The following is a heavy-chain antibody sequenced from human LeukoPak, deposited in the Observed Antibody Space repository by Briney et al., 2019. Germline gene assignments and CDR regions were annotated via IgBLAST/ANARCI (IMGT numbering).Heavy chain of an antibody. V-gene: IGHV3-23*01. D-gene: IGHD3-3*01. CDR3: AKDESRLRFLEWLLYYFDY. J-gene: IGHJ4*02. CDR2: ISGSGGST. Sequence: GGSLRLSCAASGFTFRNYAMSWVRQAPGKGLEWVSAISGSGGSTYYADSVKGRFTISRDNSKNTLYLQMNSLRAEDTAVYYCAKDESRLRFLEWLLYYFDYWGQGTLVTVSS. CDR1: GFTFRNYA.